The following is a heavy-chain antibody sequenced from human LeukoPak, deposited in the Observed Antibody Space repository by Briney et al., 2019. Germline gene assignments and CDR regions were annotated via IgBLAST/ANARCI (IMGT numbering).Heavy chain of an antibody. CDR2: INHSGST. V-gene: IGHV4-34*01. D-gene: IGHD2-2*01. CDR3: ARGKVVVVPASYRKWFDP. Sequence: SETLSLTCAVYGGSFSGYYWSWIRQPPGKGLEWIGEINHSGSTNYNPSLKSRVTISVDTSRNQFSLKLSSVTAADTAVFYCARGKVVVVPASYRKWFDPWGQGTLVTVSS. CDR1: GGSFSGYY. J-gene: IGHJ5*02.